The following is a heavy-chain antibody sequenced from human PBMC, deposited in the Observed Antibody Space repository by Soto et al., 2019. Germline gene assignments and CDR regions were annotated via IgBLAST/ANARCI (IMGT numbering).Heavy chain of an antibody. CDR3: ARCGNETSSSTSCYPSFDY. CDR1: GGSFSGYY. D-gene: IGHD2-2*01. V-gene: IGHV4-34*01. J-gene: IGHJ4*02. CDR2: INHSGST. Sequence: QVQLQQWGAGLLKPSETLSLTCAVYGGSFSGYYWSWIRQPPGKGLEWIGEINHSGSTNHNPSLKSRVTISVDTSKNQFSLKLSSVTAADTAVYYCARCGNETSSSTSCYPSFDYWGQGTLVTVSS.